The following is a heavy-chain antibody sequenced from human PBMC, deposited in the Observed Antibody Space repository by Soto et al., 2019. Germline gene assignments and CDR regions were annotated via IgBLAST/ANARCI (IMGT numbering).Heavy chain of an antibody. CDR3: ARGHGVATTMGWFDP. Sequence: QVQLVESGGGVVQPGRSLRLSCAASGFTFSSYGIHWVRQAPGKGLEWVAVIYYDGSNKYYADSVKGRFTISRDNSKNTLYLQMTSLRADGTAVYYFARGHGVATTMGWFDPWGQGTLVTVSS. CDR1: GFTFSSYG. V-gene: IGHV3-33*01. J-gene: IGHJ5*02. CDR2: IYYDGSNK. D-gene: IGHD5-12*01.